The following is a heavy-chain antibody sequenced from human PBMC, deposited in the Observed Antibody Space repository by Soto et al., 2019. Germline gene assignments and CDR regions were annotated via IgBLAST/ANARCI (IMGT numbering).Heavy chain of an antibody. V-gene: IGHV3-15*01. CDR1: GFTFSNAW. Sequence: WGSLRLSCAASGFTFSNAWMSWVRQAPGKGLEWVGRIKSKTDGGTTDYAAPVKGRFTISRDDSKNTLYLQMNSLKTEDTAAFYCTTGAVGATAPSYSNGMEGWGKGTTVTVAS. D-gene: IGHD1-26*01. J-gene: IGHJ6*04. CDR3: TTGAVGATAPSYSNGMEG. CDR2: IKSKTDGGTT.